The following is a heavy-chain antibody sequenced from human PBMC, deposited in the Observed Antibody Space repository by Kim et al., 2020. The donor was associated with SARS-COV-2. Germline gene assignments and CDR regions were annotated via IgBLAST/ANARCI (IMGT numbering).Heavy chain of an antibody. J-gene: IGHJ4*02. V-gene: IGHV1-69*04. CDR1: GGTFSSYA. D-gene: IGHD3-10*01. CDR2: IIPILGIA. Sequence: SVKVSCKASGGTFSSYAISWVRQAPGQGLEWMGRIIPILGIANYAQKFQGRVTITADKSTSTAYMELSSLRSEDTAVYYCAREGFGELHSLDYWGQGTLVTVSS. CDR3: AREGFGELHSLDY.